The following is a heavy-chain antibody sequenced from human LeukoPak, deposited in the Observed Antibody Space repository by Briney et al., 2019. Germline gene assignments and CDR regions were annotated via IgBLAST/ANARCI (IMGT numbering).Heavy chain of an antibody. D-gene: IGHD6-13*01. CDR2: ISDSGGST. CDR1: GFTFSNYA. J-gene: IGHJ4*02. Sequence: GGSLRLSCAASGFTFSNYAMTWVRQAPGKGLEWVSSISDSGGSTYYADSGKGRFTISRDNSNNTVYLQMNSLRAEDTAVYFCAKSLYSRPFDYWGQGTLVTVSS. CDR3: AKSLYSRPFDY. V-gene: IGHV3-23*01.